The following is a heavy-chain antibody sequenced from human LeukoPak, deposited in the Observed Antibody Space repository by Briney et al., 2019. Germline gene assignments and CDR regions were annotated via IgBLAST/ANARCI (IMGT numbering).Heavy chain of an antibody. CDR3: ARCSGGDYYAWFDP. CDR2: IYYSGST. J-gene: IGHJ5*02. Sequence: SETLSLTCTVSGGSISSSSYYWGWIHQPPGKGLEWIGSIYYSGSTYYNPSLKSRVTISVDTSKNQFSLKLSSVTAADTAVYYCARCSGGDYYAWFDPWGQGTLVTVSS. V-gene: IGHV4-39*07. CDR1: GGSISSSSYY. D-gene: IGHD5-12*01.